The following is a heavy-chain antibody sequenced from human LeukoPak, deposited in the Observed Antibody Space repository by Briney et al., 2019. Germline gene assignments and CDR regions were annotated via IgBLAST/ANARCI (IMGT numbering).Heavy chain of an antibody. V-gene: IGHV3-48*04. CDR2: ISGRTSTI. D-gene: IGHD1-26*01. CDR1: GFTFSPYS. J-gene: IGHJ3*02. CDR3: ARVGATMVDNDAFDI. Sequence: GGSLRLSCVVSGFTFSPYSMNWVRQAPGKGLEWVAYISGRTSTIYYADSVYGRFTISRDNAKNSLYLQMNSLRAEDTAVYYCARVGATMVDNDAFDIWGQGTMVTVSS.